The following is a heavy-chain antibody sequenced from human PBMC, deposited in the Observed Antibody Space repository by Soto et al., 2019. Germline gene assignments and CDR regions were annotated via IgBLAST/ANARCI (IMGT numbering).Heavy chain of an antibody. CDR2: ISENGSII. D-gene: IGHD6-6*01. V-gene: IGHV3-23*01. J-gene: IGHJ4*02. CDR1: GFTFSSYW. Sequence: GGSLRLSCAASGFTFSSYWMSWVRQAPEKGLEWVSDISENGSIIYFADSVKGRFTISRDNSKNTLYLQMNSLRAEDTAVYYCAKTLSIAAPFDYWGQGTLVTVSS. CDR3: AKTLSIAAPFDY.